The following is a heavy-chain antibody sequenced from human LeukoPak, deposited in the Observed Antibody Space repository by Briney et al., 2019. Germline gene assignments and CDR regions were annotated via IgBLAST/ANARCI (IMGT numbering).Heavy chain of an antibody. V-gene: IGHV4-59*01. CDR2: IYDSGSV. D-gene: IGHD5-24*01. Sequence: SETLSLTCTVSGGSISGYFWNWIRQPPGKGLEWIGYIYDSGSVKYNPSLKSRVTISEDASKNQFSLRLRSVTAADTAVYYCARDGLEGSILWGQGTLVTVSS. CDR1: GGSISGYF. J-gene: IGHJ4*02. CDR3: ARDGLEGSIL.